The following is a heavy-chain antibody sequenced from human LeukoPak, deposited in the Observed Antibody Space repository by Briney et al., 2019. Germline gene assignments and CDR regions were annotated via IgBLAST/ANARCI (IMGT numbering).Heavy chain of an antibody. Sequence: PGGSLRLSCAASGFAVSSNYMTWVRQAPGKGLEWVSTIYTGGSTYYADSVRGRFTISRDSSKNTLYLQMNSLRAEDTAIYYCARVDSSIWYAFDYWGQGTLLTVSS. CDR3: ARVDSSIWYAFDY. J-gene: IGHJ4*02. D-gene: IGHD6-13*01. V-gene: IGHV3-53*01. CDR2: IYTGGST. CDR1: GFAVSSNY.